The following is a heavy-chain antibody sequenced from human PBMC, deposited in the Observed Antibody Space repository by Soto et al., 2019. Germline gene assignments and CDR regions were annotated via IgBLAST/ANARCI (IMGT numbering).Heavy chain of an antibody. CDR1: TSGFGGSNY. J-gene: IGHJ3*01. D-gene: IGHD7-27*01. CDR3: GRKILTGDHSGPFDL. Sequence: GGSLRLSCAASTSGFGGSNYMTWVRQAPGKGLEWVSATSVGDGSPSYADSVRGRFTISRDNAKKSLFLQMDSLTADDTAVYFCGRKILTGDHSGPFDLWRQGTMVTVSS. V-gene: IGHV3-23*01. CDR2: TSVGDGSP.